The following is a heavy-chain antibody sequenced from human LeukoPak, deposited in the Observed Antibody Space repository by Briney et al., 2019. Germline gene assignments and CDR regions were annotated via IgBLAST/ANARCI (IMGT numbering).Heavy chain of an antibody. CDR2: IYYSGST. D-gene: IGHD2-15*01. V-gene: IGHV4-39*07. CDR3: ARGIYSTFDA. Sequence: SETLSLTCTVSGGSISSSSYYWGWIRQPPGKGLEWIGSIYYSGSTYYNPSLKSRVTISVDTSKNQFSLQLNSVIPEDTAIYYCARGIYSTFDAWGQGILVTVSS. CDR1: GGSISSSSYY. J-gene: IGHJ5*02.